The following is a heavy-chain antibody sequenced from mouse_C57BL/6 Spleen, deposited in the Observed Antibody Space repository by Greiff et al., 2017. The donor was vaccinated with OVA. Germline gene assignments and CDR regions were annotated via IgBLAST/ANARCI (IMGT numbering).Heavy chain of an antibody. J-gene: IGHJ2*01. Sequence: EVQLQQSGAELVKPWASVTLSCTASGFNFTDYYMHWVQQRTEQGLEWLGRIDPEGVETKYAPQFPGQATIKADSSSNAASLQLSLLTYEHAAVYYCARASDNIYYFDDWGQGTTLTVSS. CDR1: GFNFTDYY. CDR2: IDPEGVET. D-gene: IGHD1-3*01. V-gene: IGHV14-2*01. CDR3: ARASDNIYYFDD.